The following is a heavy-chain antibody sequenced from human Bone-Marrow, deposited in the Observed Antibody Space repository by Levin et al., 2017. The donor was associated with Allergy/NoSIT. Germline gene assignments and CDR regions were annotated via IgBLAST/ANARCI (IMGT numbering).Heavy chain of an antibody. J-gene: IGHJ4*02. CDR3: ARSVADVLDY. CDR1: GFTFNNFG. Sequence: HTGGSLRLSCAASGFTFNNFGMKWVRQAPGKGLEWISSISITTSPIYYADSVKGRFTISRDNAKDSLHLQMNSLRAEDTAVYYCARSVADVLDYWGLGTLVTVSS. V-gene: IGHV3-48*01. D-gene: IGHD6-19*01. CDR2: ISITTSPI.